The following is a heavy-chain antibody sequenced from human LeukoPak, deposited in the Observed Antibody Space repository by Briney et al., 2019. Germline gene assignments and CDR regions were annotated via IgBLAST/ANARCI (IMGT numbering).Heavy chain of an antibody. CDR2: IYYSGST. V-gene: IGHV4-39*07. CDR3: ARVGYGHPTAYY. Sequence: NPSETLSLTCTVSGGSISSSSYYWGWIRQPPGKGLEWIGSIYYSGSTYYNPSLKSRVTISVDTSKNQFSLKLSSVTAADTAVYYCARVGYGHPTAYYWGQGTLVTVSS. CDR1: GGSISSSSYY. J-gene: IGHJ4*02. D-gene: IGHD5-18*01.